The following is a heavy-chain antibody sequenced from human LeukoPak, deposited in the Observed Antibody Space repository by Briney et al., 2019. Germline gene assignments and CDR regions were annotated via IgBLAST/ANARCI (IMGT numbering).Heavy chain of an antibody. CDR1: GYTFTSYD. CDR2: MNPNSGNT. V-gene: IGHV1-8*01. J-gene: IGHJ6*03. CDR3: ATLDAGYYYYYMDV. D-gene: IGHD5-18*01. Sequence: ASVKVSCKASGYTFTSYDINWVRQATGQGLEWMGWMNPNSGNTGYAQKFQGRVTITTDESTSTAYMELSSLRSEDTAVYYCATLDAGYYYYYMDVWGKGTTVTVSS.